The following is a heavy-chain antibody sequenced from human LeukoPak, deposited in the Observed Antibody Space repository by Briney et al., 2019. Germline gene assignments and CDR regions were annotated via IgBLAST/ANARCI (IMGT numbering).Heavy chain of an antibody. V-gene: IGHV3-21*04. Sequence: PGGSLRLSCAASGFTFSSYSMNWVRQAPGKGLEWVSSISSSSSYIYYADSVKGRFTISRDNAKNSLYLQMNSLRAEDTAVYYCAKDGTTSLLWFDYWGQGTLVTVSS. CDR2: ISSSSSYI. CDR1: GFTFSSYS. D-gene: IGHD3-10*01. CDR3: AKDGTTSLLWFDY. J-gene: IGHJ4*02.